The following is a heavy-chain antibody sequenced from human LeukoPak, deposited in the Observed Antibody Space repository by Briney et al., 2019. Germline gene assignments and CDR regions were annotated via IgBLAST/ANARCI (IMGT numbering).Heavy chain of an antibody. CDR1: GFTFSSYW. V-gene: IGHV3-74*01. Sequence: GGSLRLSCAASGFTFSSYWMHWVRQAPGKGLVCVSRINSDGSSTSYADSVKGRFTISRDNAKNTLYLQMNSLRAEDTAVYYCARDLHYGSGNYYPPDYWGQGTLVTVSS. D-gene: IGHD3-10*01. CDR2: INSDGSST. J-gene: IGHJ4*02. CDR3: ARDLHYGSGNYYPPDY.